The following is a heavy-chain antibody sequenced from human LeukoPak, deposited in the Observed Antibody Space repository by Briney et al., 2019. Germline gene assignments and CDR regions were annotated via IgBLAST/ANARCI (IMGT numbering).Heavy chain of an antibody. D-gene: IGHD1-26*01. V-gene: IGHV1-69*05. CDR2: IIPIFGTA. Sequence: ASVKVSCKASGGTFSSYAISWVRQAPGQGLEWMGGIIPIFGTANYAQKFQGRATITTDESTSTAYMELSSLRSEDTAVYYCARDSGSYYVDWFDPRGQGTLVTVSS. CDR3: ARDSGSYYVDWFDP. J-gene: IGHJ5*02. CDR1: GGTFSSYA.